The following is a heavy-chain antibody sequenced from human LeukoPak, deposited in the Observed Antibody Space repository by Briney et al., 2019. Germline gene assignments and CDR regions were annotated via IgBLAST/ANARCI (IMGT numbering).Heavy chain of an antibody. CDR1: GGSFSGYY. V-gene: IGHV4-34*01. Sequence: PSETLSLICAVYGGSFSGYYWIWIRQPPGKGLEWIGEINHSGSTNYNPSLKSRVTISVDTSKNQFSLKLSSVTAADTAVYYCARGRGYSYTPFDYWGQGTLVTVSS. CDR3: ARGRGYSYTPFDY. J-gene: IGHJ4*02. CDR2: INHSGST. D-gene: IGHD5-18*01.